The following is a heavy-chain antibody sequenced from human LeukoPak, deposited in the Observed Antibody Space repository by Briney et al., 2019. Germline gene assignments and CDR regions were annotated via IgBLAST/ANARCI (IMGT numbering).Heavy chain of an antibody. CDR3: ARDYVDSSGYYVAGDS. Sequence: SETLSLTCTVSGGSISGYYWSWIRQPPGKGLEWIGYIYYSGNTNYNPSLKSRVTISVDTSKNQFSLKLSSVTAADTAVYYCARDYVDSSGYYVAGDSWGQGTLVTVSS. D-gene: IGHD3-22*01. CDR2: IYYSGNT. CDR1: GGSISGYY. V-gene: IGHV4-59*01. J-gene: IGHJ4*02.